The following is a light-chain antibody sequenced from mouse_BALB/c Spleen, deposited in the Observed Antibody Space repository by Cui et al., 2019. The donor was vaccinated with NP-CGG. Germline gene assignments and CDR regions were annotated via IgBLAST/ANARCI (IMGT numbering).Light chain of an antibody. V-gene: IGLV1*01. CDR2: GTN. CDR1: TGAVTTSNY. CDR3: ALWYSNHWM. Sequence: QAVVTQDSALTTSPGETVTLTCRSSTGAVTTSNYANWVQEKPDHLFTGLIGGTNNRAPGVPARFSGSLIGDKAALTITGAQTEDGAIYFCALWYSNHWMFGGGTKLTVL. J-gene: IGLJ1*01.